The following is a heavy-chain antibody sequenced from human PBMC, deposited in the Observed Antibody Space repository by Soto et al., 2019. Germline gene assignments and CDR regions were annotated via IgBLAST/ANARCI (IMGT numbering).Heavy chain of an antibody. CDR3: ARTSAAGKYYYGMDV. D-gene: IGHD6-13*01. CDR2: IYPGDSDT. V-gene: IGHV5-51*01. Sequence: GXSLKISCKGSGYSFTSYWIGWVRQMPGKGLEWMGIIYPGDSDTRYSPSFQGQVTISADKSISTAYLQWSSLKASDTAMYYCARTSAAGKYYYGMDVWGQGTTVTV. J-gene: IGHJ6*02. CDR1: GYSFTSYW.